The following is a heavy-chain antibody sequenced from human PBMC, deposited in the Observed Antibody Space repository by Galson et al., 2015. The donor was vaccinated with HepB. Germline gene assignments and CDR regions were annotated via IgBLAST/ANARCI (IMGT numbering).Heavy chain of an antibody. D-gene: IGHD3-16*01. CDR3: AKVAILGATPHYFDF. V-gene: IGHV3-23*01. CDR1: GFTFTRYS. J-gene: IGHJ4*02. CDR2: ISGGGEIT. Sequence: SLRLSCAASGFTFTRYSMNWVRQAPGKGLEWVSAISGGGEITYFADSVRGRFTTFRDNSRNTLHLQMDILRVEDTALYYCAKVAILGATPHYFDFLGQGTLVTVSS.